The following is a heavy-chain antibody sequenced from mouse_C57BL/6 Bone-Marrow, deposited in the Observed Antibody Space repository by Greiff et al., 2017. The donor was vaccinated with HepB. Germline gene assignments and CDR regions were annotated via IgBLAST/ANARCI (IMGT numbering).Heavy chain of an antibody. CDR3: VREGGHGSDWYFDV. CDR1: GFTFNTYA. J-gene: IGHJ1*03. V-gene: IGHV10-3*01. D-gene: IGHD1-1*01. Sequence: EVKLVESGGGLVQPKGSLKLSCAASGFTFNTYAMHWVRQAPGKGLEWVARIRSKSSNYATYYADSVKDRFTISRDDSQSMLYLQMNNLKTEDTAMYYCVREGGHGSDWYFDVWGTGTTVTVSS. CDR2: IRSKSSNYAT.